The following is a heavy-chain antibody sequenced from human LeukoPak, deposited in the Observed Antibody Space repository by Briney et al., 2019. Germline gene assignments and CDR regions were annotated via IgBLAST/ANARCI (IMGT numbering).Heavy chain of an antibody. V-gene: IGHV3-11*01. J-gene: IGHJ5*02. CDR1: GFTFSGFY. CDR3: ARFMIREVTADNWFGP. D-gene: IGHD3-10*01. Sequence: GGSLRLSCAASGFTFSGFYMTWIRQAPGKGLEWVSYISSSGSIIYYTDSVKGRFTISRDNAKNSLSLQMNSLRAEDTAVYYCARFMIREVTADNWFGPWGQGTLVTVSS. CDR2: ISSSGSII.